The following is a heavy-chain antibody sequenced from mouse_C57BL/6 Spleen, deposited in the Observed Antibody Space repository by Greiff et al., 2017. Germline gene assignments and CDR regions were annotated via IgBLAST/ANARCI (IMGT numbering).Heavy chain of an antibody. CDR3: ASTTVVGYFDY. J-gene: IGHJ2*03. D-gene: IGHD1-1*01. Sequence: QVQLKQPGAELVKPGASVKLSCKASGYTFTSYWMHWVKQRPGQGLEWIGMIHPNSGSTNYNEKFKSKATLTVDKSSSTAYMQLSSLTSEDSAVYYCASTTVVGYFDYWGQGTSLTVSS. CDR2: IHPNSGST. V-gene: IGHV1-64*01. CDR1: GYTFTSYW.